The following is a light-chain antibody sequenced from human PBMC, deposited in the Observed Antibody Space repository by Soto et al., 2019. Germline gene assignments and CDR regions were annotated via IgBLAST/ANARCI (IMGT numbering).Light chain of an antibody. J-gene: IGKJ1*01. V-gene: IGKV3-20*01. Sequence: FVVTQSPGTLSLSQGEGATLSCRASHSVTSSYLAWYQQKPGQAPRLLIYSASSRATGIPDRFSGSGSGTDFTLTISRVEPEDSAVYYCQQYGYSFWTFGQGTKVDIK. CDR3: QQYGYSFWT. CDR2: SAS. CDR1: HSVTSSY.